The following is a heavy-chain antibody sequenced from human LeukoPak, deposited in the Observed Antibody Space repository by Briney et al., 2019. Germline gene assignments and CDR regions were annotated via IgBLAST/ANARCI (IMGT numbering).Heavy chain of an antibody. CDR1: GFTFNRYG. CDR2: ISFDGKVS. J-gene: IGHJ4*02. D-gene: IGHD2-15*01. CDR3: AKEGPSSRFDFDS. V-gene: IGHV3-30*18. Sequence: GGSLRLSCAASGFTFNRYGMHWVRQAPGKGLEWVAVISFDGKVSYYADSVKGRFTISRDTSKNTLFLQMNSLRAEDTALYYCAKEGPSSRFDFDSWGQGTLVTVSS.